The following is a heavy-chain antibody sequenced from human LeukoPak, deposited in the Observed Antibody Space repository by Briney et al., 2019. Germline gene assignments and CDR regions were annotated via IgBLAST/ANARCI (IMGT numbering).Heavy chain of an antibody. CDR1: GYTFTGYY. CDR2: INPSGGST. CDR3: ARIAVGATKWDAFDI. V-gene: IGHV1-46*01. Sequence: GASVKVSCKASGYTFTGYYMHWVRQAPGQGLEWMGIINPSGGSTSYAQKFQGRVTMTRDMSTSTVYMELSSLRSEDTAVYYCARIAVGATKWDAFDIWGQGTMVTVSS. D-gene: IGHD1-26*01. J-gene: IGHJ3*02.